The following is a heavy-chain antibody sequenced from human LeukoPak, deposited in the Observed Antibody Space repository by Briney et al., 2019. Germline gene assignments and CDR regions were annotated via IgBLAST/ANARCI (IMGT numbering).Heavy chain of an antibody. D-gene: IGHD1-26*01. V-gene: IGHV3-66*01. CDR1: GFNVKTNY. CDR3: ARNGELRYFVS. J-gene: IGHJ4*02. Sequence: GGSLRLSCAASGFNVKTNYMSWVRQAPGKGLEWVSVIYTGGWTTYADSVKGRFTTSRDSSQNTFYLDLNNLRVEDTAVYYCARNGELRYFVSWGQGTLVTVSS. CDR2: IYTGGWT.